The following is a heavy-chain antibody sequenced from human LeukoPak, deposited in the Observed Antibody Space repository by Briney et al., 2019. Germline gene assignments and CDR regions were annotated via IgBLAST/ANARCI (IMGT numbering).Heavy chain of an antibody. CDR3: AKSRTITIFGVVTSRQYPNDY. CDR2: ISYDGSNK. CDR1: GFTFSSYA. Sequence: GRSLRLSCAASGFTFSSYAMHWVRQAPGKGLEWVAVISYDGSNKYYADSVKGRFTISRDNSKNTLYLQMNSLRAEDTAVYYCAKSRTITIFGVVTSRQYPNDYWGQGTLVTVSS. V-gene: IGHV3-30-3*02. J-gene: IGHJ4*02. D-gene: IGHD3-3*01.